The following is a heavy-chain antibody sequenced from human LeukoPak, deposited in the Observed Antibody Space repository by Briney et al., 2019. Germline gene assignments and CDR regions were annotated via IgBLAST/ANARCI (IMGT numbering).Heavy chain of an antibody. CDR2: IVPIFGKT. CDR3: ARGWGIPAPISWFDP. V-gene: IGHV1-69*05. Sequence: APVKVSCKASGGSFTSNIIGWVRQAPGQGLEWMGGIVPIFGKTKYAQKFQGRVTITTDESSSTAYVELSSLRSDDTAIYYCARGWGIPAPISWFDPWGQGTLVTVSS. CDR1: GGSFTSNI. D-gene: IGHD2-2*01. J-gene: IGHJ5*02.